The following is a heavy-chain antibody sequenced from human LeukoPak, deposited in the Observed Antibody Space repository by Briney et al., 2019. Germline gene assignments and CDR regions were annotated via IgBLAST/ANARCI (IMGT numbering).Heavy chain of an antibody. CDR2: IDPSSTWI. J-gene: IGHJ4*02. CDR1: GFSFSSQT. D-gene: IGHD1-26*01. CDR3: VRGSYSDYEY. V-gene: IGHV3-21*01. Sequence: KAGGSLRLSCSASGFSFSSQTMNWVRQAPGKGLEWVSSIDPSSTWIYHADSVKGRLTISRDNAKNSLYLQMNSLRVEDTAVYYCVRGSYSDYEYWGQGTLVTVSS.